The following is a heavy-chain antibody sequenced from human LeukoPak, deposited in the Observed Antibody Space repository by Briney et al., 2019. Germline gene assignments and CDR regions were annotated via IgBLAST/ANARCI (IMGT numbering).Heavy chain of an antibody. CDR2: ISNDESRK. V-gene: IGHV3-30*03. CDR1: GFTFSSHG. CDR3: ARDRAWNYFDY. J-gene: IGHJ4*02. Sequence: TGGSLRLSCAPSGFTFSSHGMHWVRQAPGKGLEWVAIISNDESRKYYAHSAEGRFTISRDNSKNTLYLQMDSLRAEDTAVYYCARDRAWNYFDYWGQGTLVTVSS. D-gene: IGHD3-3*01.